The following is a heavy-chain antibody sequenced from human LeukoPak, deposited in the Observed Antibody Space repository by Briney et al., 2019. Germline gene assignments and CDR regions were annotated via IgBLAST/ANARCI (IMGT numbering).Heavy chain of an antibody. D-gene: IGHD2-21*02. CDR2: IKQDGSEK. Sequence: HPGGSLRLSCAASGFTFSSYWMSWVRQAPGKGLEWVANIKQDGSEKYYVDSVKGRFIISRDNAKNSLYLQMNSLSAEDTAVYYSAKKKRWRQHEYYYFDMYVWGHGTTVTV. CDR1: GFTFSSYW. V-gene: IGHV3-7*01. J-gene: IGHJ6*02. CDR3: AKKKRWRQHEYYYFDMYV.